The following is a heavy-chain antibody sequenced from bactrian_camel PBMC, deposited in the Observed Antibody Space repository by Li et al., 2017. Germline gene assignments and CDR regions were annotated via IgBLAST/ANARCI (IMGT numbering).Heavy chain of an antibody. CDR3: VRDDYSGAKNVFGY. Sequence: VQLVESGGGLVQPGGSLRLSCEASGYAFNTYDMSWVRQAPGEGLEWVSGIKSDGDTTHLADSVKGRFTISRSNALSTLYLQMNILKTEDTAVYYCVRDDYSGAKNVFGYWGQGTQVTVS. V-gene: IGHV3S40*01. J-gene: IGHJ6*01. CDR1: GYAFNTYD. D-gene: IGHD2*01. CDR2: IKSDGDTT.